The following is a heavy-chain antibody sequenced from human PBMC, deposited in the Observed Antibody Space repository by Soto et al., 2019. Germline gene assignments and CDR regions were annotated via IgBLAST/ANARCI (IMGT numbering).Heavy chain of an antibody. CDR1: GFTFSNYA. Sequence: DVQVLESGGDLVQPGESLRLSCAASGFTFSNYAMTWVRQAPGKGLEWVSTMSGSGDSIYYADSVKGRFTISRDNSKNTLYLQMNSVRSADWAVHNCATGRQIGYWGQGTLVIVSS. J-gene: IGHJ4*02. CDR3: ATGRQIGY. CDR2: MSGSGDSI. D-gene: IGHD7-27*01. V-gene: IGHV3-23*01.